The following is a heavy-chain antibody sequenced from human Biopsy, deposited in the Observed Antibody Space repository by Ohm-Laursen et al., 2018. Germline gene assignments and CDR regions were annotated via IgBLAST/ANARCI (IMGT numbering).Heavy chain of an antibody. Sequence: TLSLTCAVSGVSIRGYYWSWVRRPAGRGLEWIGRVYVGGSNNYNPSLRSRVSLSVDTSKNQFSLMLSGVTAADTAVYYCVSIFHTNNERRPFDMCGQGTMVAVSS. CDR1: GVSIRGYY. CDR2: VYVGGSN. J-gene: IGHJ3*02. D-gene: IGHD2-21*01. CDR3: VSIFHTNNERRPFDM. V-gene: IGHV4-4*07.